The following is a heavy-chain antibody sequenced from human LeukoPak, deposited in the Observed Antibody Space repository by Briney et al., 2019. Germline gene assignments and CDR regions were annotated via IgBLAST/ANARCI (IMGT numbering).Heavy chain of an antibody. Sequence: GGSLRLSCAASGFTVSSNYMSWVRQAPGKGLEWVSVIYSGGSTYYADSVKGRFTISRDNSKNTLYLQMNSLRAEDPAVYYCARGYIAAAGTRDYWGQGTLVTVSS. CDR2: IYSGGST. CDR1: GFTVSSNY. V-gene: IGHV3-66*01. J-gene: IGHJ4*02. CDR3: ARGYIAAAGTRDY. D-gene: IGHD6-13*01.